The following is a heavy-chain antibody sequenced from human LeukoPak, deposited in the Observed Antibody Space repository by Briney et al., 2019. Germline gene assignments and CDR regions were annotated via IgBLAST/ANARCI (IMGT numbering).Heavy chain of an antibody. CDR3: ASPRYCSGGSCQYFDY. CDR2: IIPIFGTA. V-gene: IGHV1-69*13. CDR1: GGTFSSYA. J-gene: IGHJ4*02. D-gene: IGHD2-15*01. Sequence: SVKVSCRASGGTFSSYAISWVRQAPGQGLEWMGGIIPIFGTANYAQKFQGRVTITADESTSTAYMELSSLRSEDTAVYYCASPRYCSGGSCQYFDYWGQGTLVTVSS.